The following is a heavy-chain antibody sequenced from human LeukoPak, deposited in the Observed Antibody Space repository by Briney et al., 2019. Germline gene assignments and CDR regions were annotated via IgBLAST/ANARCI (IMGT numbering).Heavy chain of an antibody. CDR3: ARHSPSGITIFGVDSSFQF. V-gene: IGHV4-38-2*01. CDR1: GYSISSGYY. J-gene: IGHJ4*02. D-gene: IGHD3-3*01. Sequence: ASETLSLTCAVSGYSISSGYYWGWIRQPPGKGLEWIGSIYHSGSTYYNPSLKSRVTISVDTSKNQFSLKLSSVTAADTAVYYCARHSPSGITIFGVDSSFQFWGQGTLVTASS. CDR2: IYHSGST.